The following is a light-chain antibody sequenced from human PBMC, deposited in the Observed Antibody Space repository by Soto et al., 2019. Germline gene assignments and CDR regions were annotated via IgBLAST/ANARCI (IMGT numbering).Light chain of an antibody. CDR2: GVS. V-gene: IGKV3-20*01. CDR3: QQYPNSPLT. CDR1: QSLCNTC. Sequence: EVLLTQSPGTLSLSPGDTATLSCRASQSLCNTCLAWYQQKPGQAHRLLIHGVSNRATGVPDKFSGSGSGTDFTLTISRLEPEDFAVYYCQQYPNSPLTFGGGTKVEF. J-gene: IGKJ4*01.